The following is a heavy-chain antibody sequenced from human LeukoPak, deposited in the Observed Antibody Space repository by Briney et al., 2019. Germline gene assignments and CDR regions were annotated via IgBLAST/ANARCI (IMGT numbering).Heavy chain of an antibody. D-gene: IGHD6-6*01. Sequence: SETLSLTCTVSGGSISSGSYYWSWIRQPAGKGLEWIGRSYTSGSTNYNPSLKSRVTISVDTSKNQFSLKLSSVTAADTAVYYCARIHSSSFYYYYYMDVWGKGTTVTVSS. J-gene: IGHJ6*03. V-gene: IGHV4-61*02. CDR2: SYTSGST. CDR3: ARIHSSSFYYYYYMDV. CDR1: GGSISSGSYY.